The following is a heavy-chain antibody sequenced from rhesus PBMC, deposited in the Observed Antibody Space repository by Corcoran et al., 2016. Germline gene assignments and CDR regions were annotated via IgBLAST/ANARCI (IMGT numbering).Heavy chain of an antibody. CDR1: GASLSSYW. CDR3: ASAQVAVDY. V-gene: IGHV4-80*01. CDR2: INGNRGST. J-gene: IGHJ4*01. Sequence: QVQLQESGPGLVKPSETLSLTCAVSGASLSSYWWSWIRQPPGKGLEWLGEINGNRGSTDQNPYLKSRVTISKDAAKHQFSLKLSSLTAAETAVYYCASAQVAVDYWGQGVLVTVSS. D-gene: IGHD4-29*01.